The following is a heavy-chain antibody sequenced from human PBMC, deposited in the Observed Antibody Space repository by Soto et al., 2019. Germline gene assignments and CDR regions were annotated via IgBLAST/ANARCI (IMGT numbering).Heavy chain of an antibody. J-gene: IGHJ5*02. V-gene: IGHV4-31*03. D-gene: IGHD6-6*01. CDR1: GGSISSSGYS. CDR3: AREEALRLERSFDP. CDR2: IYYSGNT. Sequence: SETLSLTCTVSGGSISSSGYSWNWIRQHPGKGLEWIGYIYYSGNTYYNPSLKSRLTISIDTSKNQFSLKLTSVTAADTAVYFCAREEALRLERSFDPSASEPWSPSPQ.